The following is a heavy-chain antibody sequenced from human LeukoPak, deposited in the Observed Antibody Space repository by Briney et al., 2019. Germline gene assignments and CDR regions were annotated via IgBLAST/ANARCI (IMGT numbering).Heavy chain of an antibody. CDR3: AKDSMAWGPHGAFDI. CDR1: GFTFSSYW. D-gene: IGHD3-16*01. CDR2: IKQDGSEK. Sequence: GGSLRLSCAASGFTFSSYWMSWVRQAPGKGLEWVANIKQDGSEKYYVDSVKGRFTISRDNAKNSLYLQMNSLKPEDTALYYCAKDSMAWGPHGAFDIWGQGTMVTVSS. J-gene: IGHJ3*02. V-gene: IGHV3-7*03.